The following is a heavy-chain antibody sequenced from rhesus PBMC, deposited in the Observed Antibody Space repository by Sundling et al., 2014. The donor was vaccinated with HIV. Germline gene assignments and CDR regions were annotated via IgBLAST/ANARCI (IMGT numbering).Heavy chain of an antibody. CDR1: GFTFNSCG. D-gene: IGHD1-26*01. CDR2: ISSDGGXI. CDR3: SKDGDNWNPFDY. Sequence: EVQLVESGGGLVQPGGSLRLSCAASGFTFNSCGMYWVRQAPGKGLEWIATISSDGGXIYYADSVKGRFTISRDNSKNTVSLQMNSLRPEDTAVYYCSKDGDNWNPFDYWGQGVLGHRLL. V-gene: IGHV3S42*01. J-gene: IGHJ4*01.